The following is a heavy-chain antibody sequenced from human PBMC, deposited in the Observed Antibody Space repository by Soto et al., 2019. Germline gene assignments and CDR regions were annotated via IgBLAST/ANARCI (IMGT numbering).Heavy chain of an antibody. CDR1: GGSISSSSYY. CDR3: ARHSSGYGQVMDV. CDR2: IYYSGST. V-gene: IGHV4-39*01. D-gene: IGHD5-12*01. J-gene: IGHJ6*03. Sequence: KTSETLSLTCTVSGGSISSSSYYWGWIRQPPGKGLEWIGSIYYSGSTYYNPSLKSRVTISVDTSKNQFSLKLSSVTAADTAVYYCARHSSGYGQVMDVWGKGTTVTVSS.